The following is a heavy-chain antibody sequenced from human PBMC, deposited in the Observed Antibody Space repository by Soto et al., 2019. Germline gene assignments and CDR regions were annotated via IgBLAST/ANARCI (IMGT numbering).Heavy chain of an antibody. Sequence: QPGGSLRLSCASSVFTFRLSTVHWVRQSSGRGLELLARIRSEPEAYATAYAASVTGRFTISRDDSKKTTFLQMNGLKSEDTAVYYCARTLVTELEPTSHYFYGLDVWGQGTPVTVSS. V-gene: IGHV3-73*01. CDR2: IRSEPEAYAT. D-gene: IGHD1-1*01. J-gene: IGHJ6*01. CDR3: ARTLVTELEPTSHYFYGLDV. CDR1: VFTFRLST.